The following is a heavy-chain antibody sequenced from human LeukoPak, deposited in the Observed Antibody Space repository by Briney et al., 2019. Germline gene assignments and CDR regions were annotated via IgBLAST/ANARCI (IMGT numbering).Heavy chain of an antibody. CDR1: GFSLSTSGMR. CDR2: IDWDDDK. V-gene: IGHV2-70*04. CDR3: ALNAGYYYYMDV. Sequence: VSGPALVKPTQTLTLTCTFSGFSLSTSGMRVSWIRQPPGEALEWLARIDWDDDKFYSTSLKTRLTISKDTSKNQVVLTMTNMDPVDAATYYCALNAGYYYYMDVWGKGTTVTVSS. J-gene: IGHJ6*03.